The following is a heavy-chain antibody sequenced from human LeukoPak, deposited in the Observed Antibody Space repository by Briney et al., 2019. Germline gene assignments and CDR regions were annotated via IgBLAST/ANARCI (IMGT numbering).Heavy chain of an antibody. CDR1: GFTFISYA. J-gene: IGHJ4*02. D-gene: IGHD1-20*01. Sequence: GGSLRPSCAASGFTFISYAMSWVRQAPAKGLEWVSAISGSGGSTYYADSVKGRFTISIDNSKNTLYLQMNSLRAEDTAVYYCAKGGGMTGEDFCYWGQGTLVTFSS. CDR3: AKGGGMTGEDFCY. V-gene: IGHV3-23*01. CDR2: ISGSGGST.